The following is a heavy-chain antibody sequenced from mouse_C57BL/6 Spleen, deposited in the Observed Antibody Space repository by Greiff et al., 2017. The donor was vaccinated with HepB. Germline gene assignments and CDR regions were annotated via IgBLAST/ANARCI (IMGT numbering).Heavy chain of an antibody. Sequence: QVQLQQPGAELVRPGTSVKLSCKASGYTFTSYWMHWVKQRPGQGLEWIGVIDPSDSYTNYNQKFKGKATLTVDTSSSTAYMQLSSLTSEDSAVYYCAREGSSYDFDYWGQGTTLTVSS. CDR1: GYTFTSYW. D-gene: IGHD1-1*01. J-gene: IGHJ2*01. CDR3: AREGSSYDFDY. CDR2: IDPSDSYT. V-gene: IGHV1-59*01.